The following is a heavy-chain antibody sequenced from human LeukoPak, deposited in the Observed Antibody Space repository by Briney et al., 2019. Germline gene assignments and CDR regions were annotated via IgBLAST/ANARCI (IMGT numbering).Heavy chain of an antibody. J-gene: IGHJ3*02. CDR3: TRSSDSSGYRAFDI. CDR2: TRNKANSYTT. Sequence: GGSLSLSCAASGFTFSDQYMDWVRQAPGKGLEWVARTRNKANSYTTEYAASVKGRFTISRDVSKNSLYLQMNSLKTEDTAVYYCTRSSDSSGYRAFDIWGQGTMVTVSS. V-gene: IGHV3-72*01. CDR1: GFTFSDQY. D-gene: IGHD3-22*01.